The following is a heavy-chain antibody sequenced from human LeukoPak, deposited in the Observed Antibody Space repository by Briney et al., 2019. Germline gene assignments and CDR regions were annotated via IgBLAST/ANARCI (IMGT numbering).Heavy chain of an antibody. CDR3: ARLWSGLRPPDY. CDR2: IYYSGSA. J-gene: IGHJ4*02. Sequence: SETLSLTCTVSGDSISNNNHYWGWIRQPPGKGLEWIGSIYYSGSAYYNPSLKSRVTISVDTSKSQFSLRLNSVTAADTSVYYCARLWSGLRPPDYWGQGTLVTVSS. D-gene: IGHD3-3*01. CDR1: GDSISNNNHY. V-gene: IGHV4-39*01.